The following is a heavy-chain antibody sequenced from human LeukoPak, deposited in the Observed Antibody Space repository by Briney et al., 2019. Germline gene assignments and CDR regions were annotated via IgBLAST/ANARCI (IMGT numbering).Heavy chain of an antibody. V-gene: IGHV4-34*01. Sequence: PSETLSLTCAVYDGSFSGYYWSWIRQPPGKGLEWIGEINHSGSTNYNPSLKSRVTISVDTSKNQFSLKLSSVTAADTAVYYCARRQQQLVRNPRFDYWGQGTLVTVSS. J-gene: IGHJ4*02. CDR2: INHSGST. D-gene: IGHD6-13*01. CDR1: DGSFSGYY. CDR3: ARRQQQLVRNPRFDY.